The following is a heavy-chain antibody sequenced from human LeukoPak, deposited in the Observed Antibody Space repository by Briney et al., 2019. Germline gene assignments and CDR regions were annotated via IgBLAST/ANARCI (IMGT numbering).Heavy chain of an antibody. CDR1: VGSLSSHY. CDR3: ARGLGVVPHYFDY. CDR2: IYYSGST. V-gene: IGHV4-59*11. J-gene: IGHJ4*02. Sequence: SETLSLTCTVSVGSLSSHYWSWIRQPPGKGLEWIGYIYYSGSTNYNPSLKSRVTISVDTSKNQFSLKLSSVTAADTAVYYCARGLGVVPHYFDYWGQGTLVTVSS. D-gene: IGHD3-3*01.